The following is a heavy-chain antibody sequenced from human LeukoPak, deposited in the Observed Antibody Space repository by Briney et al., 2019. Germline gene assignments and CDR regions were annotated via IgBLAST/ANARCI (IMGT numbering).Heavy chain of an antibody. V-gene: IGHV1-18*01. CDR3: ARDPWNYGEDWFDP. J-gene: IGHJ5*02. Sequence: ASVKVSCKASGYTFTSYGISWVRQAPGQGLEWMGWISAYNGNTDYAQKLQGRVTMTTDTSTSTAYMELRSLRFDDTAVYYCARDPWNYGEDWFDPWGQGTLVTVSS. D-gene: IGHD1-7*01. CDR1: GYTFTSYG. CDR2: ISAYNGNT.